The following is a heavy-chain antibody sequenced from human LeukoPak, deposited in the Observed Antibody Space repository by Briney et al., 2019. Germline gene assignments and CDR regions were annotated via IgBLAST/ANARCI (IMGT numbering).Heavy chain of an antibody. D-gene: IGHD5-18*01. CDR1: GYSFTNSW. V-gene: IGHV5-51*01. CDR2: IYPGDSNT. Sequence: GASLKISCKGSGYSFTNSWIGWVRQLPGKGLEWMGFIYPGDSNTRYSPSFQGQVTISADKSINTAYLQWSSLKASDTAMYYCASWGGSSYGFEDAFDIWGQGTMVTVSS. J-gene: IGHJ3*02. CDR3: ASWGGSSYGFEDAFDI.